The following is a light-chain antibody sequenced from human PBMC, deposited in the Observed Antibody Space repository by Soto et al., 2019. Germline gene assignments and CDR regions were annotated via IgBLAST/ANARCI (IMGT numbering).Light chain of an antibody. CDR3: QQYNSWPPALT. CDR2: ATS. V-gene: IGKV3D-15*01. CDR1: QSVSSN. Sequence: EIVMTQSPATLSVSPGERATLSCRASQSVSSNLAWYQQKPGQAPRLLIYATSVRATGIPARFSGSGSGTEFTLTISSLQSEDFAVYYCQQYNSWPPALTLGGGTKVEIK. J-gene: IGKJ4*01.